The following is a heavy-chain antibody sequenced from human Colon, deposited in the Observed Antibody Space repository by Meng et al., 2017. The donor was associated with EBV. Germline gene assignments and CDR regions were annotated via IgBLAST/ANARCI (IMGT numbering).Heavy chain of an antibody. V-gene: IGHV3-11*01. CDR1: GFTFSDYY. CDR3: ARDKGHSFGHVDY. CDR2: ISGSGSPI. Sequence: QVALVVSGGDLVESGGSLRLSGAASGFTFSDYYMSWIRQSPGKGLEWISYISGSGSPIYYADSVKGRFTISRDNAKNSLYLQMNSLRDEDTAVYFCARDKGHSFGHVDYWGLGALVTVSS. D-gene: IGHD5-18*01. J-gene: IGHJ4*02.